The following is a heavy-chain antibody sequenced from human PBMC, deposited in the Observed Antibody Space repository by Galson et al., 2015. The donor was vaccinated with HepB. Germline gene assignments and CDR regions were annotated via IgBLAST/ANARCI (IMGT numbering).Heavy chain of an antibody. CDR3: ARADSNGPYYYYYYMDV. V-gene: IGHV1-8*01. J-gene: IGHJ6*03. CDR2: MNPNSGNT. CDR1: GYTFTSYD. D-gene: IGHD3-22*01. Sequence: SVKVSCKASGYTFTSYDINWVRQATGQGLEWMGWMNPNSGNTGYAQKFQGRVTMTRNTSISTAYMELSSLRSEDTAVYYCARADSNGPYYYYYYMDVWGKGTTVTVSS.